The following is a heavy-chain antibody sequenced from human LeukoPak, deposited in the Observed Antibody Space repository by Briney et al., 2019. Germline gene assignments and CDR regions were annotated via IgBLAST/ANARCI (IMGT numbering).Heavy chain of an antibody. Sequence: GRSLRLSCAASGFTFDDYAMHWVRQAPGKGLEWVSGISWNSGSIGYADSVKGRFTISRDNAKNSLYLQMNSLRAEDTALYYCAKGTTVTTLGWFDPWGQGTLVTVSS. D-gene: IGHD4-17*01. J-gene: IGHJ5*02. CDR3: AKGTTVTTLGWFDP. CDR1: GFTFDDYA. V-gene: IGHV3-9*01. CDR2: ISWNSGSI.